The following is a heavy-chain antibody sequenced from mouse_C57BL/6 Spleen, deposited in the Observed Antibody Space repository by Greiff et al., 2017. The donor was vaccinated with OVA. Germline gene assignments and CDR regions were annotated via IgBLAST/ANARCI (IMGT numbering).Heavy chain of an antibody. CDR2: IYPGDGDT. CDR3: ARWGTTVVATDAMDY. Sequence: VQLQESGAELVKPGASVKISCKASGYAFSSYWMNWVKQRPGKGLEWIGQIYPGDGDTNYNGKFKGKATLTADKSSSTAYMQLSSLTSEDSAVYFCARWGTTVVATDAMDYWGQGTSVTVSS. V-gene: IGHV1-80*01. CDR1: GYAFSSYW. D-gene: IGHD1-1*01. J-gene: IGHJ4*01.